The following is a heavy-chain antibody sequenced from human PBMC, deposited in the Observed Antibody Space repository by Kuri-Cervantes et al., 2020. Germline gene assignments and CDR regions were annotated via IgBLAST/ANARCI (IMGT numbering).Heavy chain of an antibody. J-gene: IGHJ4*02. Sequence: GWSLRLSCAASGFTFSSYSMNWVRQAPGKGLEWVGLIRSKGDSYSTEYAASVKGRFTISRDDSKNSLYLQMNSLRAEDTAVYYCARDSSGYYYVRSPGGLDYWGQGTLVTVSS. CDR1: GFTFSSYS. V-gene: IGHV3-72*01. D-gene: IGHD3-22*01. CDR3: ARDSSGYYYVRSPGGLDY. CDR2: IRSKGDSYST.